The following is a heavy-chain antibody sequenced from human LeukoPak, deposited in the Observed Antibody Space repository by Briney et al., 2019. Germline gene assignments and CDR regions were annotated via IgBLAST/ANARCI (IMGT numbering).Heavy chain of an antibody. CDR1: GFTFSSYA. J-gene: IGHJ3*02. CDR3: ARDPRSNAFDI. V-gene: IGHV3-64*01. Sequence: PGGSLRLSCAASGFTFSSYAMHWVRQAPGKGLEYVSAISSNGGSTYYANSVKGRFTISRDNSKNTLYLQMNSLRAEDTAVYYCARDPRSNAFDIWGQGTMVTVSS. D-gene: IGHD4-17*01. CDR2: ISSNGGST.